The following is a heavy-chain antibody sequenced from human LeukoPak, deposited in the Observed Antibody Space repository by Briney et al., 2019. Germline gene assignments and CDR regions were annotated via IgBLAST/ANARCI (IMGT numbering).Heavy chain of an antibody. CDR1: GYTFTSYG. CDR2: ISAYNGNT. D-gene: IGHD3-10*01. J-gene: IGHJ4*02. Sequence: ASVKVSCKASGYTFTSYGISWVRQAPGQGLEWMGWISAYNGNTNYAQKLQGRVTMTTDTSTSTAYMELRSLRFDDTAVYYCARTFYYYGSGSYYEPFDYWGQGTLVTVSS. CDR3: ARTFYYYGSGSYYEPFDY. V-gene: IGHV1-18*01.